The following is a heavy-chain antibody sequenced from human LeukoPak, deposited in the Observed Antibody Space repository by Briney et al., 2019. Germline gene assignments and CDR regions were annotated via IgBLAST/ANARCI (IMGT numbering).Heavy chain of an antibody. CDR2: ISNDGSER. J-gene: IGHJ4*02. CDR1: GFTFTNYG. Sequence: GGSLRLSCAASGFTFTNYGIHWVRQAPGKGLEWVAGISNDGSERYFVDSVKGRFTISRDNSNNTVYLEMNSLRPEDTALYYCAKDIGDDSSGYFTDWGQGTLVTVSS. D-gene: IGHD3-22*01. CDR3: AKDIGDDSSGYFTD. V-gene: IGHV3-30*18.